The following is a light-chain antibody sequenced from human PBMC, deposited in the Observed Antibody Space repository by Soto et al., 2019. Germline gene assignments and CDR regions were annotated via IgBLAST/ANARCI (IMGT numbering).Light chain of an antibody. V-gene: IGKV3-20*01. CDR3: QQYDSWT. Sequence: EIVLTQSPGTLSLSPGERATLSCRASQSISSPYLAWYQQKPGQAPRLLIDGASSRATGVPDRFSGSGSGTDFTLTISRLEPEDFEVYYCQQYDSWTFGQGTKVEIK. J-gene: IGKJ1*01. CDR2: GAS. CDR1: QSISSPY.